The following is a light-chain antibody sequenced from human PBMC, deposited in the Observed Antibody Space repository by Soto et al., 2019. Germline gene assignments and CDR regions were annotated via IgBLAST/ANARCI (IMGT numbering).Light chain of an antibody. CDR2: KVS. V-gene: IGKV2-30*01. Sequence: DVVMTQSPLSLPVTLGQPASISCRSSQSLVYSDGNTYLDWFQQRPGQSPRRLIYKVSNRDSGVPDIFSGRWSATDFSLKISRVEAEDVGVYYCMQTTLWYTFGQGTKLEIK. J-gene: IGKJ2*01. CDR3: MQTTLWYT. CDR1: QSLVYSDGNTY.